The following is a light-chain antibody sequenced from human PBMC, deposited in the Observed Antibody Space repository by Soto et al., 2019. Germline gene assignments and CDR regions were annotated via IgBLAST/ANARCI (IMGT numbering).Light chain of an antibody. CDR3: QQYNNWPLT. J-gene: IGKJ4*01. V-gene: IGKV3-15*01. CDR2: GAS. CDR1: QSVSSN. Sequence: MTQSPSSLSVSPGERATLSCRASQSVSSNLAWYQQKPGQAPRLLIYGASTRATGIPARFSGSGSGTEFTLTLSSLQSEDFAVYYCQQYNNWPLTFGGGTKVDSK.